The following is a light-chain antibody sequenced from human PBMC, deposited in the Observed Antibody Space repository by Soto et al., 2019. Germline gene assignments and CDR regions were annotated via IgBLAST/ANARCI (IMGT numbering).Light chain of an antibody. Sequence: DIQMTQSPSTLSASVGDRVTITCRASQSISGWLAWFQQKPGKAPKLLIYDASTLERGVPSRFSGSGSGTQFTLTISSLQPDDFATYFCQQYSSYSLYTFGQGTKLEI. CDR1: QSISGW. CDR2: DAS. CDR3: QQYSSYSLYT. V-gene: IGKV1-5*01. J-gene: IGKJ2*01.